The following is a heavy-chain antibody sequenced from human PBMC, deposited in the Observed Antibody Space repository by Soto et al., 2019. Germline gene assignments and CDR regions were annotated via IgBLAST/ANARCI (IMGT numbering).Heavy chain of an antibody. CDR1: GGSLSGYY. V-gene: IGHV4-34*01. CDR2: VKDGGHT. D-gene: IGHD5-12*01. CDR3: ARGQEGVVATH. Sequence: QVQLQQWGAGLLKPSETLSLNCAVTGGSLSGYYWRWIRQPPGKGLERIGEVKDGGHTNYSPSLRGRVTISSATSNNQFSLRLNSVTAADTGVYYCARGQEGVVATHWDQGSLVTVSS. J-gene: IGHJ4*02.